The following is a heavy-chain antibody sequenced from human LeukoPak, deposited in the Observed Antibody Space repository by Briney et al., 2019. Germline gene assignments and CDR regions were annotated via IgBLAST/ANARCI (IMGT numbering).Heavy chain of an antibody. CDR3: AKDIGDRGIRRLRFDY. D-gene: IGHD2-21*01. Sequence: PGGSLRLSCAASGFTFSSYSMNWVRQAPGKGLEWVSGISWNSGSIGYADSVKGRFTISRDNAKNSLYLQMNSLRAEDTALYYCAKDIGDRGIRRLRFDYWGQGTLVTVSS. CDR2: ISWNSGSI. CDR1: GFTFSSYS. V-gene: IGHV3-9*01. J-gene: IGHJ4*02.